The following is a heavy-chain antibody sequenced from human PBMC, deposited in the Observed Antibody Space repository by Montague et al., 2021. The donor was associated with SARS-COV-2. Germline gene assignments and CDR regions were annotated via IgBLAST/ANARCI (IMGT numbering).Heavy chain of an antibody. Sequence: PALAKPTQTLTLTCTFSGFSLSTSGMCVSWIRQPPGKALEWLALIDWDDDKYYSTPLKTRLTISKDTSKNQVVLTMTNMDPVDTATYYCARIWGATRGDAFDIWGQGTMVTVSS. V-gene: IGHV2-70*01. CDR2: IDWDDDK. J-gene: IGHJ3*02. CDR3: ARIWGATRGDAFDI. D-gene: IGHD1-26*01. CDR1: GFSLSTSGMC.